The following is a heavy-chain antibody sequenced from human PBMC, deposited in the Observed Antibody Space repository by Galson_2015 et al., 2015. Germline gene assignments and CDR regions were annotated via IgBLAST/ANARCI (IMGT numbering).Heavy chain of an antibody. J-gene: IGHJ3*02. CDR2: INPSAGNT. D-gene: IGHD3-10*01. CDR1: GYTFTSYY. CDR3: ARAAYGSGTYGAFDI. Sequence: SCKASGYTFTSYYMHWVRQAPGQGLEWMGIINPSAGNTNYAQRFQGRVTLTRDTSTSTLYMELSSLISEDTAVYYCARAAYGSGTYGAFDISGQGTMVPVSS. V-gene: IGHV1-46*01.